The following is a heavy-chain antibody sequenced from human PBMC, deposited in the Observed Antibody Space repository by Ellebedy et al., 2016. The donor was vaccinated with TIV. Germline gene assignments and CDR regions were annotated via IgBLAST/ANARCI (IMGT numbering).Heavy chain of an antibody. Sequence: MPSETLSLTCTVSGGSISSGVYSWCWIRQLPGKDLEWIGYSNYSGSTYYNPSIKSRLTMSEDKSKNQFSLKLSSVTAADTAVYHCARADSNYFTHWGQGTLVTVSS. D-gene: IGHD4-11*01. CDR1: GGSISSGVYS. J-gene: IGHJ4*02. CDR2: SNYSGST. CDR3: ARADSNYFTH. V-gene: IGHV4-31*03.